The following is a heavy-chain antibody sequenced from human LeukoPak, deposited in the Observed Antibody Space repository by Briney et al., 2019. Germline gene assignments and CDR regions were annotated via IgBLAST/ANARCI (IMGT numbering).Heavy chain of an antibody. V-gene: IGHV3-30*04. CDR3: ARGGEFQLLYGSDY. CDR2: ISYDGRNN. CDR1: GFTFSSYV. D-gene: IGHD2-2*02. J-gene: IGHJ4*02. Sequence: GGSLRLSCAASGFTFSSYVMHWVRRAPGKGLEWVAFISYDGRNNYYADSVKGRFTISRDNSKNTLYLQMNSLKPEDTAVYYCARGGEFQLLYGSDYWGQGTLVSVSS.